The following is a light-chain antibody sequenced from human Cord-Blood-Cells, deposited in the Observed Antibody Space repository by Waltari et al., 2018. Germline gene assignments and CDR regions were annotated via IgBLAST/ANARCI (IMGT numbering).Light chain of an antibody. J-gene: IGLJ3*02. CDR1: SSDVGGSNY. CDR2: DVS. Sequence: QSALTQPASVSGSPGQSIPISCTGTSSDVGGSNYVSWYQPHPGKAPKLRIYDVSNRPSGVSNRFSGSKSGNTASLTISGLQAEDEADYYCSSYTSSSTLWVFGGGTKLTVL. CDR3: SSYTSSSTLWV. V-gene: IGLV2-14*03.